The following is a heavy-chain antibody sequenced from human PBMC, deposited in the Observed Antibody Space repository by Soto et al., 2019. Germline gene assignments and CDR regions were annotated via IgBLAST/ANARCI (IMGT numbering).Heavy chain of an antibody. CDR3: ARDRGVAPPVAGNTHYYYYLDV. D-gene: IGHD6-19*01. CDR2: ISAYNGNT. J-gene: IGHJ6*03. Sequence: QDQLVQSGVEVKKPGASVKVSCKASGYSFTNYGITWVRQAHGQGFEWMGWISAYNGNTNYAQKFQGRVTMTTDASTSTAYLELRSLRCDDRAVYYCARDRGVAPPVAGNTHYYYYLDVWGKGSTVTASS. V-gene: IGHV1-18*01. CDR1: GYSFTNYG.